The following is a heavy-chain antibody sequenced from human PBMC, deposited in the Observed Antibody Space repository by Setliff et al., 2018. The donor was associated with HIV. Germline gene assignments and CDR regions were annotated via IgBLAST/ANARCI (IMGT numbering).Heavy chain of an antibody. D-gene: IGHD5-12*01. CDR3: ASAGAWQRNALDI. CDR2: ISPTGGST. J-gene: IGHJ3*02. V-gene: IGHV1-46*01. Sequence: ASVKVSCKASGGTFSSYVFSWVRQAPGQGLEWMGVISPTGGSTRSTQKFQGRVAMTRDTSTSTVYMELSSLRSEDTAVYYCASAGAWQRNALDIWGQGTMVTVSS. CDR1: GGTFSSYV.